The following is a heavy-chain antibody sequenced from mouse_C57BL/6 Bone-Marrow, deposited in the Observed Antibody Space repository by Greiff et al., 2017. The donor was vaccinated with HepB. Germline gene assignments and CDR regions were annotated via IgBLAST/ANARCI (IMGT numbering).Heavy chain of an antibody. CDR2: FHPYNDDT. CDR1: GYTFTTYP. V-gene: IGHV1-47*01. CDR3: ARGGYGKEYFDV. D-gene: IGHD2-10*02. Sequence: VKLVESGAELVKPGASVKMSCKASGYTFTTYPIEWMKQNHGKSLEWIGNFHPYNDDTKYNEKFKGKATLTVEKSSSTVYLELSRLTSDDSAVYYCARGGYGKEYFDVWGTGTTVTVSS. J-gene: IGHJ1*03.